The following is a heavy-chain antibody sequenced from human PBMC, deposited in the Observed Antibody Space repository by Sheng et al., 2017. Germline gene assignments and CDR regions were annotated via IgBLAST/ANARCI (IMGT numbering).Heavy chain of an antibody. CDR2: IYYSGST. V-gene: IGHV4-39*07. CDR3: ARYCGGDCYNFDY. CDR1: GGSISSSSYY. J-gene: IGHJ4*02. Sequence: QLQLQESGPGLVKPSETLSLTCTVSGGSISSSSYYWGWIRQPPGKGLEWIGSIYYSGSTYYNPSLKSRVTISVDTSKNQFSLKLSSVTAADTAVYYCARYCGGDCYNFDYWGQGTLVT. D-gene: IGHD2-21*01.